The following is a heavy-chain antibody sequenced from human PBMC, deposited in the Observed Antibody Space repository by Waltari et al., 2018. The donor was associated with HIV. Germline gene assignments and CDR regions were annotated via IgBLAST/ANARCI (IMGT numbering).Heavy chain of an antibody. CDR3: ARDKDSSGYHFDY. V-gene: IGHV4-31*03. J-gene: IGHJ4*02. CDR1: GGSISSGGYY. Sequence: QVQLQESGPGLVKPSQTLSLTCTVSGGSISSGGYYWSWIRQHPGKGLEWIGYIYYSGSTYYNPSLKSRVTISVDTSKNQFSLKLSSVTVADTAVYYCARDKDSSGYHFDYWGQGTLVTVSS. D-gene: IGHD3-22*01. CDR2: IYYSGST.